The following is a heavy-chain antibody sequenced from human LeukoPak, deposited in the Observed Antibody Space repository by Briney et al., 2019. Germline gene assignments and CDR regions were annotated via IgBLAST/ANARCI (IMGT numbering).Heavy chain of an antibody. CDR2: INHSGST. CDR3: AKHLRRRFFSKTLGFDP. D-gene: IGHD3-3*01. V-gene: IGHV4-34*01. Sequence: SETLSLTCAVYGGSFSGDYWSWIRQPPGKGLEWVGEINHSGSTNYNPSLKSRVSTSSDSSKNQFSLKLSSVTAADTAVYYCAKHLRRRFFSKTLGFDPWGQGTLVTVSS. J-gene: IGHJ5*02. CDR1: GGSFSGDY.